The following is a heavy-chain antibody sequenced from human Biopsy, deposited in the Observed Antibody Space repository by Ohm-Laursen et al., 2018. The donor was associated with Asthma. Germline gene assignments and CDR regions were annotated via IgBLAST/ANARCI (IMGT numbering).Heavy chain of an antibody. CDR2: INSVFGTT. D-gene: IGHD2-2*01. Sequence: GASVKVSCKSLGGTFNTYVIGWVRQAPGQGLEWMGGINSVFGTTTYPQKFQDRVTITADDSTSTVYMELSSLRSEDTAVYYCARKGGSCISRTCYSLDFWGQRTLVTVSS. V-gene: IGHV1-69*13. CDR3: ARKGGSCISRTCYSLDF. CDR1: GGTFNTYV. J-gene: IGHJ4*02.